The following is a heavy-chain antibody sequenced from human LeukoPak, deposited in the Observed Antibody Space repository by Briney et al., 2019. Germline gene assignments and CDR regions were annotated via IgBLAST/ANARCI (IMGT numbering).Heavy chain of an antibody. J-gene: IGHJ4*02. CDR3: ARGHNYAGDY. D-gene: IGHD5-18*01. V-gene: IGHV5-51*01. CDR1: GYTFTSFW. CDR2: IYPSDSDT. Sequence: GESPKISCKVSGYTFTSFWIGWVRQMPGKGLEWMGLIYPSDSDTRYTPSFQGQVTISADRSISTAYLQWNSLQAPDTAIYYCARGHNYAGDYWGQGTLVTVSS.